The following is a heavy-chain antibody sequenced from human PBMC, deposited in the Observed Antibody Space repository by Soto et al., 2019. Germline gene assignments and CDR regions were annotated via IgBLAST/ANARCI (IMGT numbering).Heavy chain of an antibody. V-gene: IGHV1-3*01. J-gene: IGHJ3*02. CDR3: AREGARCGVDDKRVGAFEI. CDR2: ISGGDGNT. D-gene: IGHD3-3*01. Sequence: GASVKVSCKASGYTFSIYTIYWVRQAPGQRLEWMGWISGGDGNTKYSQKFQDRITITRDTSATTAYMELSSLTSEDTAVYYCAREGARCGVDDKRVGAFEIWGKGTMVTV. CDR1: GYTFSIYT.